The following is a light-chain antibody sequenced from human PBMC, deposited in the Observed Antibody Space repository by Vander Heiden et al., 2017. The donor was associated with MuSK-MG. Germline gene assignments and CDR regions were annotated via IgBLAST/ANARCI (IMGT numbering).Light chain of an antibody. V-gene: IGKV1-39*01. Sequence: DIQMTQSPSSLSASVGDRVTITCRASQSISSYLNWYQQKPGKAPKLLIYSASSLQSGVPSRFSGSGSVTDFTLIISRLQPEDFATYYSQQSDSTPSTFGQGTKMXIK. CDR3: QQSDSTPST. J-gene: IGKJ2*01. CDR1: QSISSY. CDR2: SAS.